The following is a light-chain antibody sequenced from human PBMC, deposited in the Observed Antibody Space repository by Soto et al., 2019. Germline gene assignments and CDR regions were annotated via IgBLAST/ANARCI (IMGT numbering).Light chain of an antibody. CDR1: SSDVGGYNY. CDR2: EVS. J-gene: IGLJ2*01. CDR3: RSYAASNNLGV. Sequence: QSALTQPPSASGSPGQSVTISCIGTSSDVGGYNYVSWYQQHPGKAPKLMIYEVSKRPSGVPDRFSGSKSGNTASLTVSGLQADDEADYYRRSYAASNNLGVFGGGTKLTVL. V-gene: IGLV2-8*01.